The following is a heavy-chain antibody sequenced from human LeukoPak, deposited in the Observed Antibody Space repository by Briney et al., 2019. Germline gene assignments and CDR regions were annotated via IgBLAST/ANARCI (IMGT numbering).Heavy chain of an antibody. J-gene: IGHJ6*03. CDR1: GGSISSNY. D-gene: IGHD1-26*01. Sequence: SETLSLTCTVSGGSISSNYWSWVRQPPGKGLEWIGSIYSSGSTNYKAALKSRVTISVDTSKNQFSLKLTSVTAADTAVYYCARLLPPSGSYSYYYYYMDVWGKGTTVTVSS. CDR2: IYSSGST. CDR3: ARLLPPSGSYSYYYYYMDV. V-gene: IGHV4-4*09.